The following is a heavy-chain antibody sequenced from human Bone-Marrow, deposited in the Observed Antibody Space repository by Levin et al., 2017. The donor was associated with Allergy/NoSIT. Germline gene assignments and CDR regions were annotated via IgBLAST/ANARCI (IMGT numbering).Heavy chain of an antibody. CDR1: GYTFTSYD. CDR2: MNPNSGNT. CDR3: ARIGHVNYYDSSGYYGTD. Sequence: AASVKVSCKASGYTFTSYDINWVRQATGQGLEWMGWMNPNSGNTGYAQKFQGRVTMTRNTSISTAYMELSSLRSEDTAVYYCARIGHVNYYDSSGYYGTDWGQGTLVTVSS. J-gene: IGHJ4*02. V-gene: IGHV1-8*01. D-gene: IGHD3-22*01.